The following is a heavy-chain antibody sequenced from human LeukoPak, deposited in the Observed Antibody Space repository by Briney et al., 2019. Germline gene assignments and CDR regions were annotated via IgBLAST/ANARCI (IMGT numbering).Heavy chain of an antibody. CDR2: TYYRSKWYN. J-gene: IGHJ4*02. CDR1: GDSVSSNSAA. V-gene: IGHV6-1*01. CDR3: ARDLCPPGYCTNGPFDY. Sequence: SQTLSLTCAISGDSVSSNSAAWNWIRQSPSRGLERLGRTYYRSKWYNDYAVSVQSRPTIDPDTSKNQFSLQLNSVTPEDTAVYYCARDLCPPGYCTNGPFDYWGQGTLVTVSS. D-gene: IGHD2-8*01.